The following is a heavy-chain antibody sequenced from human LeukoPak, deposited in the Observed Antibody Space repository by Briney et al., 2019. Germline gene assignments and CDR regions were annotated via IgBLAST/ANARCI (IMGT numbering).Heavy chain of an antibody. V-gene: IGHV3-30*04. D-gene: IGHD3-10*01. CDR1: GFTFSSYV. J-gene: IGHJ4*02. CDR3: ARSYYNSGLDY. CDR2: ISYDGSNK. Sequence: GGSLRVSCAASGFTFSSYVMHWVRQAPGKGLEWVAIISYDGSNKYYADYVKGRFTISRDNSKNTLYLQMNSLRAEDTAVYYCARSYYNSGLDYWGQGTLVTVSS.